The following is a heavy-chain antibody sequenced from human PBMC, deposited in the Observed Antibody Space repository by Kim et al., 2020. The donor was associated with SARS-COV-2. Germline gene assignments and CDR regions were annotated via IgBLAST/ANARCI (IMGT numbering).Heavy chain of an antibody. Sequence: GHTYYVAPVKGRFTISRDVPKNTLYLLMNSLSAEDTAVYYCAKEWWVGWGQGTLVTVSS. V-gene: IGHV3-23*01. D-gene: IGHD3-10*01. CDR3: AKEWWVG. CDR2: GHT. J-gene: IGHJ4*02.